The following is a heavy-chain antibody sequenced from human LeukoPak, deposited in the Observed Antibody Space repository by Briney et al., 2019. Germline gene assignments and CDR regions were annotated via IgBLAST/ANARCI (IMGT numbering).Heavy chain of an antibody. CDR3: ARDSGDGYNWDAFDI. J-gene: IGHJ3*02. V-gene: IGHV1-3*01. Sequence: ASVKVSCKASGYTFTSYAMHWVRQAPGQRLEWMGWINAGNGNTKYSQKFQGRVTITRDTSASTAYMELSSLRSEDTAVYYCARDSGDGYNWDAFDIWGQGTMVTVSS. D-gene: IGHD5-24*01. CDR2: INAGNGNT. CDR1: GYTFTSYA.